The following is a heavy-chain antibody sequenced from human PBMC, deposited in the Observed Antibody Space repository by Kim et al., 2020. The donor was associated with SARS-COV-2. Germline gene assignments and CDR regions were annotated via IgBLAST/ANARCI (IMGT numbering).Heavy chain of an antibody. V-gene: IGHV3-48*04. CDR2: ITSSSRPT. D-gene: IGHD4-4*01. CDR3: TREDYRAMDV. CDR1: GFTFSSYH. J-gene: IGHJ6*02. Sequence: GGSLRLSCVASGFTFSSYHMNWVRQAPGKGLEWLSFITSSSRPTYYADSVGGRFTISRDNAKNSLYLHMNSLRAEDTAVYFCTREDYRAMDVWGQGITVTVSS.